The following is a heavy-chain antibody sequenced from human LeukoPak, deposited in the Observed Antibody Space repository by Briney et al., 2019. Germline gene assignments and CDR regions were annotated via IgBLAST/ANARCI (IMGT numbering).Heavy chain of an antibody. V-gene: IGHV6-1*01. Sequence: SQTLSLTCAISGDSVSSNSVAWTCIRQSPSRGLEWLGRTYYRSKWYNDDAVSVKSRITINPDTSKNQFSLQLNSVTPEDTAVYYRARAVAGRLDYWGQGILVTVYS. D-gene: IGHD6-19*01. CDR1: GDSVSSNSVA. J-gene: IGHJ4*02. CDR3: ARAVAGRLDY. CDR2: TYYRSKWYN.